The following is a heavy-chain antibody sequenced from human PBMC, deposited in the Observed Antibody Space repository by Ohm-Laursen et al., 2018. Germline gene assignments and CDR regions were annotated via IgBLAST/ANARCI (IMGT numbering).Heavy chain of an antibody. CDR3: AVSPRVMWD. CDR1: GFSFSTYW. CDR2: VNEDASEK. Sequence: SLRLSCAASGFSFSTYWMFWVCQAPGQGLGWVASVNEDASEKYYVDSVKGRYTISRDNAKNSLYLQMNSLRADDTAVYYWAVSPRVMWDWGQGPLVTVSS. D-gene: IGHD3-16*01. V-gene: IGHV3-7*01. J-gene: IGHJ4*02.